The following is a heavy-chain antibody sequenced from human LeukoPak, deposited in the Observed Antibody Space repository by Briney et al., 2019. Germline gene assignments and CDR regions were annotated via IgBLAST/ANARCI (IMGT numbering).Heavy chain of an antibody. V-gene: IGHV3-48*01. D-gene: IGHD3-16*01. CDR2: ISGSSSTI. Sequence: GGSLRLSCAASGFTFSTYGMHWVRQAPGKGLEWVSYISGSSSTIYYTDSVKGRFTISRDNAKNSLYLQMHSLRAEDTAVYYCARDQGGGTFDIWGQGTMVTVSS. CDR1: GFTFSTYG. J-gene: IGHJ3*02. CDR3: ARDQGGGTFDI.